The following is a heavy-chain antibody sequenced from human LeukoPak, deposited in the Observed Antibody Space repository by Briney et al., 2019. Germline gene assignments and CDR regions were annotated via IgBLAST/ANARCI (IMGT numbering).Heavy chain of an antibody. J-gene: IGHJ4*02. Sequence: SETLSLTCAFYGGSFSGYYWSWIRQPPGKGLEWIGEINHSGSTNYNPSLKSRVTISVDTSKNQFSLKLSSVTAADTAVYYCARSIAARPEGFDYWGQGTLVTVSS. V-gene: IGHV4-34*01. D-gene: IGHD6-6*01. CDR3: ARSIAARPEGFDY. CDR1: GGSFSGYY. CDR2: INHSGST.